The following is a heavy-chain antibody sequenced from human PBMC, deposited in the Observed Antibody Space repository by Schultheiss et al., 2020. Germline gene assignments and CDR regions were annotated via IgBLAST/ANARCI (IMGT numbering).Heavy chain of an antibody. CDR1: GGSFSGYY. J-gene: IGHJ6*03. Sequence: SETLSLTCAVYGGSFSGYYWSWIRQHPGKGLEWIGYIYYSGSTNYNPSLKSRVTISVDTSKNQFSLKLSSVTAADTAVYYCARTLAAPSYYYYYMDVWGKGTTVTVSS. D-gene: IGHD6-6*01. CDR3: ARTLAAPSYYYYYMDV. V-gene: IGHV4-59*01. CDR2: IYYSGST.